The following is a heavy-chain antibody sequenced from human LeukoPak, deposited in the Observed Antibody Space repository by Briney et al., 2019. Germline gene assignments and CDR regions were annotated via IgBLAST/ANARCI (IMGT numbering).Heavy chain of an antibody. V-gene: IGHV4-39*07. J-gene: IGHJ3*02. CDR1: GGSISSSSYY. D-gene: IGHD5-24*01. CDR2: IYYSGST. CDR3: AGNRDAYFLNAFDI. Sequence: SSETLSLTCTVSGGSISSSSYYWGWIRQPPGKGLEWIGSIYYSGSTYYNPSLKSRVTISVDTSKNQFSLKLSSVTAADTAVYYCAGNRDAYFLNAFDIWGQGTMVTVSS.